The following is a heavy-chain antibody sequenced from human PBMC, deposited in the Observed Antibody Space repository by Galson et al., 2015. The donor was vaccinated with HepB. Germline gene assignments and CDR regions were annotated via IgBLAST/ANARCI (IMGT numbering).Heavy chain of an antibody. CDR3: ARVVYGMDV. V-gene: IGHV1-2*02. CDR2: ISPNSGDT. CDR1: GYTFTNYH. J-gene: IGHJ6*02. Sequence: SVKVSCKASGYTFTNYHIHWVRQAPGEGLEWMGWISPNSGDTTYSQKFQGRITMTRDTSINTAYMELSSLRSDDTAVYYCARVVYGMDVWGLGTTVTVSS.